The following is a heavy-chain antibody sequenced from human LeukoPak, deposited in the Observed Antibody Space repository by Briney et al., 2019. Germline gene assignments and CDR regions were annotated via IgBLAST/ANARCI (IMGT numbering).Heavy chain of an antibody. Sequence: SETLSLTCTVSGGSISSSSYYWGWIRQPPGNGLEWIGSIYYSGSTYYNPSLKSRVTISVDTSKNQFSLQLRSVTAADTAVYYCARQKGGGECCSGSFDIWGQGTMVTVSS. CDR2: IYYSGST. V-gene: IGHV4-39*01. D-gene: IGHD2-21*01. J-gene: IGHJ3*02. CDR3: ARQKGGGECCSGSFDI. CDR1: GGSISSSSYY.